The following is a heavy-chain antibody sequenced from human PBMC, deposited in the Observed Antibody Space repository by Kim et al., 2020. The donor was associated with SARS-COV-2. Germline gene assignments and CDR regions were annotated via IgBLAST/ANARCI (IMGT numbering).Heavy chain of an antibody. V-gene: IGHV3-72*01. D-gene: IGHD6-19*01. Sequence: GGSLRLSCGASGMSFSDQYMDWVRQGPGKGLQWVGRIANKRNRYTTEYAASVQDRFTISRDDSKNLLYLQMNTLKTEDTAVYFCSRGYSGGPIYAFDIWGQGTMVTVSA. CDR2: IANKRNRYTT. J-gene: IGHJ3*02. CDR3: SRGYSGGPIYAFDI. CDR1: GMSFSDQY.